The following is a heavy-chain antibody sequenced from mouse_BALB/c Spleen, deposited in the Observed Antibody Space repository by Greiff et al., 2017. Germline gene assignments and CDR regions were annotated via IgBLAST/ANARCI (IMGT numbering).Heavy chain of an antibody. CDR3: ARPNGDPYYAMDY. J-gene: IGHJ4*01. V-gene: IGHV7-3*02. CDR1: GFTFTDYY. CDR2: IRNKANGYTT. D-gene: IGHD4-1*01. Sequence: DVKLVESGGGLVQPGGSLRLSCATSGFTFTDYYMSWVRQPPGKALEWLGFIRNKANGYTTEYSASVKGRFTISRDNSQSILYLQMNTLRAEDSATYYCARPNGDPYYAMDYWGQGTSVTVSS.